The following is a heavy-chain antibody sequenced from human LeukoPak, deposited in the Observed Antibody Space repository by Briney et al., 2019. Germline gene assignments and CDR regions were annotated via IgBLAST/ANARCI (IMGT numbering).Heavy chain of an antibody. CDR1: GGSISSYY. D-gene: IGHD2-2*03. CDR2: IYYSGST. V-gene: IGHV4-59*08. Sequence: SEALSLTCTVSGGSISSYYWSWIRQPPGKGLEWIGYIYYSGSTNYNPSLKSRVTISVDTSKNQFSLKLSSVTAADTAVYYCASGFPFDYWGQGTLVTVSS. CDR3: ASGFPFDY. J-gene: IGHJ4*02.